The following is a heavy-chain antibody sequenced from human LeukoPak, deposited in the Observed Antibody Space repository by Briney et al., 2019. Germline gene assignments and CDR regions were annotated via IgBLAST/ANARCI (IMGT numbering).Heavy chain of an antibody. CDR2: INPKSGDT. CDR1: GYTFTGYY. J-gene: IGHJ4*02. D-gene: IGHD4-17*01. Sequence: ASVKVSCKASGYTFTGYYMHWVRQAPGQGLEWMGWINPKSGDTNYAQKFQGRVTMTRDTSISTAYMEVSRLRSDDTTVFYCARGQGNDYGDYDGWGHWGQGTLVTVSS. CDR3: ARGQGNDYGDYDGWGH. V-gene: IGHV1-2*02.